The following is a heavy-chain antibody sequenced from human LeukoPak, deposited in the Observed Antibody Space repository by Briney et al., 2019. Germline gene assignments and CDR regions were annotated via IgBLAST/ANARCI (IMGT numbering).Heavy chain of an antibody. J-gene: IGHJ4*02. CDR3: ARAYYYGSGSYPPPYYFDY. CDR2: IYSSGST. CDR1: GFTVSSNY. D-gene: IGHD3-10*01. V-gene: IGHV3-53*04. Sequence: PGGSLRLSCAASGFTVSSNYMSWVRQAPGKGLEWVSVIYSSGSTYYADSVKGRFTISRHNSKNTLYLQMNSLRAEDTAVYYCARAYYYGSGSYPPPYYFDYWGQGTLVTVSS.